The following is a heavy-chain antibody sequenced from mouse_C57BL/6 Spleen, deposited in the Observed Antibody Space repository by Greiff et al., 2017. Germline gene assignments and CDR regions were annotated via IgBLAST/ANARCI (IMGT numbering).Heavy chain of an antibody. CDR3: AIGVYYLDY. V-gene: IGHV1-7*01. D-gene: IGHD3-3*01. Sequence: QVQLQQSGAELAKPGASVKLSCKASGYTFTSYWMRWVKQRPGQGLEWIGYINPSSGYTKYNQKFKDKATLTAYKSSSTAYMQLSSLTYEDSAVYYCAIGVYYLDYWGQGTTLTVSS. J-gene: IGHJ2*01. CDR1: GYTFTSYW. CDR2: INPSSGYT.